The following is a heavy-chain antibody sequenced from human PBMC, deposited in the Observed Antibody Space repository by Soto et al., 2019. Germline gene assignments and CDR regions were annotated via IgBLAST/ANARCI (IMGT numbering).Heavy chain of an antibody. CDR1: EFTFNTYA. V-gene: IGHV3-30*03. CDR2: IAYDGNDK. Sequence: QAQLVESGGGVVQPGRSQRLSCADSEFTFNTYAMHWVRQAPGKGLEWVAVIAYDGNDKYYADSVKGRFTISRDNSKNALYLQMNTLRPEDTAMYYCARDVGNYGPYYYGMDVWGQGTTVTVSS. CDR3: ARDVGNYGPYYYGMDV. D-gene: IGHD4-17*01. J-gene: IGHJ6*02.